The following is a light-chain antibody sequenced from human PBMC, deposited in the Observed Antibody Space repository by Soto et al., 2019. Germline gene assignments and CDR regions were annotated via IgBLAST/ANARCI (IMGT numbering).Light chain of an antibody. Sequence: QSVLTQPASVSGSPGQSITISCTGTSSDVGSYNLVSWYQQHPGKAPKLMIYEGSKRPSGVSNRFSGSKSGNTASLTISGPQAEDEADYYCCSYAGSYTFVVFGGGTKVTVL. CDR1: SSDVGSYNL. CDR3: CSYAGSYTFVV. CDR2: EGS. V-gene: IGLV2-23*03. J-gene: IGLJ3*02.